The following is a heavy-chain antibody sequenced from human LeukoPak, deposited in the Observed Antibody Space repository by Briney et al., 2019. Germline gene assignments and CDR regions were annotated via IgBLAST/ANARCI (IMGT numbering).Heavy chain of an antibody. V-gene: IGHV4-59*08. J-gene: IGHJ4*02. D-gene: IGHD3-22*01. CDR3: ARRGYYYDRSGYYYFDY. CDR2: IHHSGTT. CDR1: GGSITTTNW. Sequence: SGTLSLTCAVSGGSITTTNWWSWIRQPPRKGLEWIVCIHHSGTTDYNPSLTSRATTSVDTSKNQFSLKLRSVTAADTAVYYCARRGYYYDRSGYYYFDYWGQGILVTVSS.